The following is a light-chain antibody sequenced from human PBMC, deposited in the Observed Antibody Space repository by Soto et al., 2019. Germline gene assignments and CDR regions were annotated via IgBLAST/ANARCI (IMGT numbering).Light chain of an antibody. CDR2: TRS. Sequence: DIEIRQSRSCLSASVGERGNITCRASQFIVKHLNRYQEKPVKAPKLMIYTRSTLQIVAPSRLSASGSETDLTLTISSLQPEAFATYYCQQSYSTPLTVGGGPKVDSK. CDR3: QQSYSTPLT. J-gene: IGKJ4*01. CDR1: QFIVKH. V-gene: IGKV1-39*01.